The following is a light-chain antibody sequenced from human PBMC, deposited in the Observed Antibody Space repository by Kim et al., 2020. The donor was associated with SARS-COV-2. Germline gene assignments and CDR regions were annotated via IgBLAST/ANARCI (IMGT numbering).Light chain of an antibody. Sequence: LSPGERATLSCRASQSVSGNNLVWYQQKSGQAPRLLIYGASSRATGIPDRFSGSGSGTDFTLTINRLEPEDFAVYFCQQFGSSPYTFGQGTKLEI. J-gene: IGKJ2*01. CDR1: QSVSGNN. CDR2: GAS. V-gene: IGKV3-20*01. CDR3: QQFGSSPYT.